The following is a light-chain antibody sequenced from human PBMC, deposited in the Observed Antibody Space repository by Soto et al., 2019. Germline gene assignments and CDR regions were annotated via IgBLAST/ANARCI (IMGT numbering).Light chain of an antibody. CDR1: QSVGSRW. J-gene: IGKJ1*01. V-gene: IGKV3-20*01. CDR3: QQYYSSRT. CDR2: GGS. Sequence: EIVLTQSPGTVSLSPGERATLSCRASQSVGSRWLAWYQQKPGQAPRVIFYGGSNRATGIPDRFSGSGSGTDFTLTISRLEPEDFAVYYCQQYYSSRTFVQGTKVEMK.